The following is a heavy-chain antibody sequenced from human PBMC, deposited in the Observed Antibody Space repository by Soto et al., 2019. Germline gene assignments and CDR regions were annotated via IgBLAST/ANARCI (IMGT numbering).Heavy chain of an antibody. Sequence: QVQLLQSGAEVKKPGASVKVSCKASGYTFTSYYMHWVRQAPGQGLEWMGIINPSGGSTSYAQKFQGRVTMTRDTSTSTVYMELSSLRSEDTAVYYCARPTRPHYYDSSGYYDYFDYWGQGTLVTVSS. CDR2: INPSGGST. J-gene: IGHJ4*02. CDR1: GYTFTSYY. D-gene: IGHD3-22*01. CDR3: ARPTRPHYYDSSGYYDYFDY. V-gene: IGHV1-46*01.